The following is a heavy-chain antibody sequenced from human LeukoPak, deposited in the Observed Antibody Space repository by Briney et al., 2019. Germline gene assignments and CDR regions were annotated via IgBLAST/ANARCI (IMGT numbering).Heavy chain of an antibody. CDR1: GASMSNYY. V-gene: IGHV4-39*07. CDR3: ARDRRHDYGDYVWPY. D-gene: IGHD4-17*01. J-gene: IGHJ4*02. CDR2: IYHSGTTYSGST. Sequence: SETLSLTCNVSGASMSNYYWVWIRQPPGKGLEWIGSIYHSGTTYSGSTYYNPSLKSRGTISVDTSKNQFSLKLSSVTAADTAVYYCARDRRHDYGDYVWPYWGQGTLVTVSS.